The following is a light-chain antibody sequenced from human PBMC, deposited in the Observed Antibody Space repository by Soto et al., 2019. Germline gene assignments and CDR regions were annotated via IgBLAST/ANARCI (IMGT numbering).Light chain of an antibody. CDR3: SSYTISSTYV. J-gene: IGLJ1*01. CDR1: SSDVGGYNF. Sequence: QSVLTQPASVSGSPGQSITISCTGTSSDVGGYNFVSWYQQHPGKAPKLMIYEVSNRPSGVSSRFSGSKSGNTASLTISGLQAEDEGDYYCSSYTISSTYVFGPGTKVIV. CDR2: EVS. V-gene: IGLV2-14*01.